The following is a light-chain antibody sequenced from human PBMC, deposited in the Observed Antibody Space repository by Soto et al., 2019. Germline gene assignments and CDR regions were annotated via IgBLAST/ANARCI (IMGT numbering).Light chain of an antibody. CDR2: DAS. V-gene: IGKV3-11*01. J-gene: IGKJ5*01. CDR3: QQRSNWPIT. Sequence: EIVLTQSPATLSLSPGERATLSCRASQSVSSYLAWYQQKPGQAPRLLIYDASNRATGIPARFSGSGSGTDFTLTISSLAPEDFSVYYCQQRSNWPITFGQGTLLEIK. CDR1: QSVSSY.